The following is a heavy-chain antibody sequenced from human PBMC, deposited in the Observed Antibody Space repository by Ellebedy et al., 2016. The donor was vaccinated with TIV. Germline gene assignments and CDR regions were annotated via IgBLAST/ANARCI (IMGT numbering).Heavy chain of an antibody. CDR2: IYYSGST. CDR3: ARHKYDSGSYYPTDFDY. CDR1: GGSISSSSYY. J-gene: IGHJ4*02. V-gene: IGHV4-39*01. D-gene: IGHD3-10*01. Sequence: SETLSLTXTVSGGSISSSSYYWGWIRQPPGKGLEWIGSIYYSGSTNYNPSLKSRVTISVDTSKNQFSLRLSSVTAADTAIYYCARHKYDSGSYYPTDFDYWGQGTLVTVSA.